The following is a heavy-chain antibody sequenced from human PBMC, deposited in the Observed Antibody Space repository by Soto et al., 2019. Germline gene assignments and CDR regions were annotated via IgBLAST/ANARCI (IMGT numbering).Heavy chain of an antibody. Sequence: ASVKVSCKASGYTFTSYYMHWVRQAPGQGLEWMGIINPSGGSTSYAQKSQGRVTMTRDTSTSTVYMELSSLRSEDTAVYYCARSKVDIVLMVYAIHESYYFDYWGQGTLVTVSS. CDR3: ARSKVDIVLMVYAIHESYYFDY. J-gene: IGHJ4*02. CDR1: GYTFTSYY. V-gene: IGHV1-46*01. CDR2: INPSGGST. D-gene: IGHD2-8*01.